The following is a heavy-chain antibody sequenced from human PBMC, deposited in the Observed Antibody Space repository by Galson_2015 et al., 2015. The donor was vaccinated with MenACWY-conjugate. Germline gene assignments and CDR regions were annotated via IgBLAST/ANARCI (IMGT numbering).Heavy chain of an antibody. D-gene: IGHD3-10*01. CDR2: IYSDGST. Sequence: SLRLSCAVSGFTVSSSYMTWVRQASGKGLEWVSVIYSDGSTYNADSVKGRFTITRDNSKNTVFLQMTSLRAEDTAMYYCARDSRATTVWGLNKRKTIDYYYGMDVWGQGTTVIVSS. CDR1: GFTVSSSY. V-gene: IGHV3-53*01. J-gene: IGHJ6*02. CDR3: ARDSRATTVWGLNKRKTIDYYYGMDV.